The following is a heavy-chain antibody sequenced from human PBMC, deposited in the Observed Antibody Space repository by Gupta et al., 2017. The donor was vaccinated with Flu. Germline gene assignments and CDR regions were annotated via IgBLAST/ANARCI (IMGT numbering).Heavy chain of an antibody. Sequence: QLQLQESGPGLVKPSETLSLTCTVSGGSISSSSYYWGWIRQPPGKGLEWIGSIYYSGSTYYNPSLKSRVTISVDTSKNQFSLKLSSVTAADTAVYYCAGRYGDYIHDAFDIWGQGTMVTVSS. CDR1: GGSISSSSYY. J-gene: IGHJ3*02. CDR3: AGRYGDYIHDAFDI. CDR2: IYYSGST. V-gene: IGHV4-39*01. D-gene: IGHD4-17*01.